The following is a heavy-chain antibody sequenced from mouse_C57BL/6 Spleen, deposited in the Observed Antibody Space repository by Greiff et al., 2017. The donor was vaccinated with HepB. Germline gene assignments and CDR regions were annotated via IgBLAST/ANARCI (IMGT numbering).Heavy chain of an antibody. CDR2: IYPGDGDT. J-gene: IGHJ4*01. CDR1: GYAFSSYW. Sequence: VQLQQSGAELVKPGASVKISCKASGYAFSSYWMNWVKQRPGKGLEWIGQIYPGDGDTNYNGKFKGKATLTADKSSSTAYMQLSSLTSEDSAVYFCARHPPLGYAMDYWGQGTSVTVSS. CDR3: ARHPPLGYAMDY. V-gene: IGHV1-80*01.